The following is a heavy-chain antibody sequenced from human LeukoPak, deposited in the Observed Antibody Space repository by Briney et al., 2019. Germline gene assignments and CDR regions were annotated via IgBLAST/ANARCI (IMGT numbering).Heavy chain of an antibody. V-gene: IGHV3-66*01. D-gene: IGHD3-22*01. CDR3: ARDYYDSSGPSWFDP. CDR2: IYSGGST. CDR1: GFTFSNFA. Sequence: GGSLRLSCAASGFTFSNFAMSWVRQAPGKGLEWVSVIYSGGSTYYADSVKGRFTISRDNSKNTLYLQMNSLRAEDTAVYYCARDYYDSSGPSWFDPWGQGTLVTVSS. J-gene: IGHJ5*02.